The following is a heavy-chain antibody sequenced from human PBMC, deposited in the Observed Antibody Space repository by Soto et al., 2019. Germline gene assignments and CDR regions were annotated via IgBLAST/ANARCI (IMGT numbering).Heavy chain of an antibody. J-gene: IGHJ5*02. D-gene: IGHD3-16*01. CDR3: ARQSLVASRSRLAWFDP. CDR2: IHYTGTT. CDR1: GGSLSTISSY. Sequence: SETLSLTCTVSGGSLSTISSYWGWVRQPPGEGLQWIGSIHYTGTTYYNASLNSRVTLAVDTSNNQFSLKLTSVTAADTATYYCARQSLVASRSRLAWFDPWGQGALVTVS. V-gene: IGHV4-39*01.